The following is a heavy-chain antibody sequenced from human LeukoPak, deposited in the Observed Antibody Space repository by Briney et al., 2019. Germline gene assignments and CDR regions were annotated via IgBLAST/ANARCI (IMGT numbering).Heavy chain of an antibody. Sequence: SETLSLTCTVSGGSVISGHYCWGWVRQPPGTGLQWIASVHFNGQTYSNPSLSGRVTMSIDTSKNQFSLKVTSLTAADTAVYYCAKLPTGFPNWFDPWGQGTLVTVSS. CDR2: VHFNGQT. V-gene: IGHV4-39*01. CDR3: AKLPTGFPNWFDP. J-gene: IGHJ5*02. CDR1: GGSVISGHYC. D-gene: IGHD3-10*01.